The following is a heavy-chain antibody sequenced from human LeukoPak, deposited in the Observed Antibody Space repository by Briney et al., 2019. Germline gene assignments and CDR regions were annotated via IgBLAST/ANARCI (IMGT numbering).Heavy chain of an antibody. CDR1: GGTLSRYA. J-gene: IGHJ5*02. Sequence: ASVKVSCKTSGGTLSRYAISWERQAPGQGLEWMGEIIPIFGTANYAQKFQGRVTITADESTSTAYMELSSLRSEDTAVYYCARVVTPRYCSTPICYWKGWFDPWGQGTLGTVSS. CDR2: IIPIFGTA. V-gene: IGHV1-69*13. D-gene: IGHD2-2*01. CDR3: ARVVTPRYCSTPICYWKGWFDP.